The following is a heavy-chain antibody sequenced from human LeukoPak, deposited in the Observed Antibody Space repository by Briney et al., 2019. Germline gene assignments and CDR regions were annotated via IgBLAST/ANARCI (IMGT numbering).Heavy chain of an antibody. CDR1: GGSVSSPDSY. CDR3: ARNTSSSPWFDP. Sequence: KPSETLSLTCTVSGGSVSSPDSYWRWLRQPPGQGLEWIGNVYYIGTTSYNSSLKSRVTISVDTSKNHFSLEVTSVTAADTAVYFCARNTSSSPWFDPWGQGTLVTVSS. CDR2: VYYIGTT. V-gene: IGHV4-61*03. D-gene: IGHD6-6*01. J-gene: IGHJ5*02.